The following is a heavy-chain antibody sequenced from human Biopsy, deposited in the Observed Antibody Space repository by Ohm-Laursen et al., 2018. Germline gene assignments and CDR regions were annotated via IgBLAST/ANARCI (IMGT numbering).Heavy chain of an antibody. J-gene: IGHJ4*02. CDR3: VRGYSSSWSGYLDH. CDR1: GFTFDDYA. V-gene: IGHV3-9*01. D-gene: IGHD3-3*01. Sequence: SLRLSCTASGFTFDDYAMHWVRQAPGKGLEWVSGISWHSGSRGYADSVKGRFTISRDNAKKLLYLQMNSLRAEDTALYYCVRGYSSSWSGYLDHWGQGTLVTASS. CDR2: ISWHSGSR.